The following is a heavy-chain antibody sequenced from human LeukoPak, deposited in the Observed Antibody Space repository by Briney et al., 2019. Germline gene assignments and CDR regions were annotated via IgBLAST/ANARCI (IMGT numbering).Heavy chain of an antibody. CDR3: AKDRPNYYGSNGHYYKLNGDC. D-gene: IGHD3-22*01. CDR1: GFTFDDYG. V-gene: IGHV3-23*01. Sequence: GGSLRLSCAASGFTFDDYGMSWVRQAPGKGLEWVSSITSSGAATYYADSVKGRFTISRDNSDNTLYLQMNSLRAEDTAAYYCAKDRPNYYGSNGHYYKLNGDCWGQGTLVTVSS. J-gene: IGHJ4*02. CDR2: ITSSGAAT.